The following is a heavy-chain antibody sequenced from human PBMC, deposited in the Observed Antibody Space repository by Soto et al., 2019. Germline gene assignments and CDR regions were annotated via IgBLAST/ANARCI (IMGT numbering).Heavy chain of an antibody. Sequence: PGGSLRLSCAASGFTFDDYAMHWVRQAPGKGLEWVSGISWNSGSIGYADSVKGRFTISRDNAKNSLYLQMNSLRAEDTAIYYCARALGYCSGGTCYGDWFDPWGQGTLVTVSA. V-gene: IGHV3-9*01. CDR1: GFTFDDYA. D-gene: IGHD2-15*01. CDR3: ARALGYCSGGTCYGDWFDP. J-gene: IGHJ5*02. CDR2: ISWNSGSI.